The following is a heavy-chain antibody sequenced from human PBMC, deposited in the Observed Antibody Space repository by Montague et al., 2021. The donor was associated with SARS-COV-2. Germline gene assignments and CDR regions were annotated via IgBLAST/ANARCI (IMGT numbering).Heavy chain of an antibody. V-gene: IGHV4-59*01. CDR2: MHHSGAT. CDR1: GGPIGDSY. D-gene: IGHD3-16*01. Sequence: SETLSLTCTVSGGPIGDSYWSWIRRSPAKGLEWIGYMHHSGATRSNPSLTSRVTISVDTSTKQFTLSLFYATAADTAMYHCAREGEMRYFDLWVHGTLVTVSA. J-gene: IGHJ4*03. CDR3: AREGEMRYFDL.